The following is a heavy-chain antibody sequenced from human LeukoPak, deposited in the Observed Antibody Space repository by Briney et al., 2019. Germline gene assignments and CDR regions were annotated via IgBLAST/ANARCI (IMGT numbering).Heavy chain of an antibody. CDR2: IYYSGSS. D-gene: IGHD3-22*01. Sequence: PSETLSLTCTVSVGSISSYYWSWIRQPPGKGLEWIGYIYYSGSSNYNPSPKSRVTISVDTSKNQFSLKLSSVTAADTAVYYCARVYYYDRSDLYFDPWGQGTLVTVSS. CDR1: VGSISSYY. J-gene: IGHJ5*02. CDR3: ARVYYYDRSDLYFDP. V-gene: IGHV4-59*08.